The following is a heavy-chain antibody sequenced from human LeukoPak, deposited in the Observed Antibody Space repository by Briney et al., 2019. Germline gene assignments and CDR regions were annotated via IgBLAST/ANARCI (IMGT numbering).Heavy chain of an antibody. CDR3: VRDNGGEHS. CDR1: GFTLSNYW. D-gene: IGHD3-16*01. J-gene: IGHJ4*02. Sequence: GSLRLSCAASGFTLSNYWMHLVRQAPGQGLVWGSRIVNDGSTTYADSVKGRFTISRDNAKNTLYLQMNSLRADDTAVYFCVRDNGGEHSWGQGALVTVSS. V-gene: IGHV3-74*01. CDR2: IVNDGSTT.